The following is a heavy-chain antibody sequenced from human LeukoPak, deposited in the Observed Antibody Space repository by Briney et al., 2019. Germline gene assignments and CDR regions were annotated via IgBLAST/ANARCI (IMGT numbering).Heavy chain of an antibody. V-gene: IGHV4-4*02. CDR2: IYHSGST. J-gene: IGHJ6*03. D-gene: IGHD6-13*01. CDR3: ARDAGEYSSSWYPRAYYYYMDV. Sequence: SETLSLTCAVSGGSISSSNWWSWVRQPLGKGLEWIGEIYHSGSTNYNPSLKSRVTISVDTSKNQFSLKLSSVTAADTAVYYCARDAGEYSSSWYPRAYYYYMDVWGKGTTVTISS. CDR1: GGSISSSNW.